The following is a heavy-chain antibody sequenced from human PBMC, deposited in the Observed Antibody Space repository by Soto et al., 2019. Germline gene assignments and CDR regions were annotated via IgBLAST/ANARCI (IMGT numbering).Heavy chain of an antibody. V-gene: IGHV4-39*01. D-gene: IGHD6-25*01. CDR1: GGSISSSDFY. J-gene: IGHJ5*02. CDR2: MYYSGST. CDR3: AVVDSTGNWFDP. Sequence: ASETLSLTCTVSGGSISSSDFYWGWLRQTPGKGLEFIGSMYYSGSTYYNPSLKSRLTISVDTSKNQFTLKLISVTAADTAVYYCAVVDSTGNWFDPWGEGALVTVS.